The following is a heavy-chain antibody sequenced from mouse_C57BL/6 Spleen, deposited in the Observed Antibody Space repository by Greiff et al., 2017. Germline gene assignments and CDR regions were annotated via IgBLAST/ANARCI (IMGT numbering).Heavy chain of an antibody. D-gene: IGHD2-2*01. CDR1: GFSLTSYG. V-gene: IGHV2-6-1*01. Sequence: QVQLKESGPGLVAPSQSLSITCTVSGFSLTSYGVHWVRQPPGKGLEWLVVIWSDGSTTYNSALKSRLSISKDNSKSQVFLKMNSLQTDDTAMYYCARHANYGYDGGYAMDYWGQGTSVTVSS. CDR3: ARHANYGYDGGYAMDY. J-gene: IGHJ4*01. CDR2: IWSDGST.